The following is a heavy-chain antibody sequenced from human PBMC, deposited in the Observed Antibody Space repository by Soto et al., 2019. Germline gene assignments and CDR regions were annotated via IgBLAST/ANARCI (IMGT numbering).Heavy chain of an antibody. CDR3: AKELEEVVPAAMLGY. CDR2: ISGSGGST. D-gene: IGHD2-2*01. CDR1: GFTFSSYA. V-gene: IGHV3-23*01. Sequence: GGSLRLSCAASGFTFSSYAMSWVRQAPGKGLEWVSAISGSGGSTYYADSVKGRFSSSRVKSKNTLYLQMNSLRAEDTAVYYCAKELEEVVPAAMLGYWGQGTLVTVSS. J-gene: IGHJ4*02.